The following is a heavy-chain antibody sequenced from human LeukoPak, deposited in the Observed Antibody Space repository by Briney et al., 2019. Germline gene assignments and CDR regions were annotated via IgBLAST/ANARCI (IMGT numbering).Heavy chain of an antibody. Sequence: GGSLRLSCVASGFTFSDYYMSGIRQAPGKGREWVSYISSSGSTIYYADSVKGRFTISRDNAKNSLYLQMNSLRAEDTAVYYCARREGYYYYYMDVWGKGTTVTVSS. CDR2: ISSSGSTI. CDR1: GFTFSDYY. V-gene: IGHV3-11*04. CDR3: ARREGYYYYYMDV. J-gene: IGHJ6*03.